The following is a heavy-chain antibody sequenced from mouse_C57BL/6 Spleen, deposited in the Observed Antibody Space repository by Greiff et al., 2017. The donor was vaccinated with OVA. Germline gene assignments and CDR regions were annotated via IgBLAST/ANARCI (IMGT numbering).Heavy chain of an antibody. Sequence: QVQLQQPGAELVRPGTSVKLSCKASGYTFTSYWMHWVKQRPGQGLEWIGVIDPSDSYTNYNQKFKGKATFTVDTSSSTAYMQLSSLTSEDSAVYYCARHPYYGSSSWYFDVWGTGTTVTVSS. CDR3: ARHPYYGSSSWYFDV. CDR2: IDPSDSYT. CDR1: GYTFTSYW. V-gene: IGHV1-59*01. J-gene: IGHJ1*03. D-gene: IGHD1-1*01.